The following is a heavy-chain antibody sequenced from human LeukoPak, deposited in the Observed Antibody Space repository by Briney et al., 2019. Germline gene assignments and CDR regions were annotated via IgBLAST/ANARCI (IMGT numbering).Heavy chain of an antibody. V-gene: IGHV1-3*01. CDR2: INAGNGNT. Sequence: ASVTVSCKASGYTFTSYAMHWVRQAPGQRLEWMGWINAGNGNTKYSQKFQGRVTITRDTSASTAYMELSSLRSEDTAVYYCARGLGARDFDYWGQGTLVTVSS. D-gene: IGHD1-26*01. CDR3: ARGLGARDFDY. CDR1: GYTFTSYA. J-gene: IGHJ4*02.